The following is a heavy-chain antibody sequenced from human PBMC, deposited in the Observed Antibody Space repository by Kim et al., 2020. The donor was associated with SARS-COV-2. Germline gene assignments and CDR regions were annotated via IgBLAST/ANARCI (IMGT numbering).Heavy chain of an antibody. Sequence: SGPTLVKPTQTLTLTCTFSGFSLSTSGMSVSWIRQPPGKALEWLALIDYDDDKLYSTSLKTRLTISRDTSKNQVVLTMTNMNPVDTATYYCARSTAVTTPLLSTGDWYFDVWGRGTLVTVSS. CDR2: IDYDDDK. CDR3: ARSTAVTTPLLSTGDWYFDV. D-gene: IGHD4-17*01. J-gene: IGHJ2*01. CDR1: GFSLSTSGMS. V-gene: IGHV2-70*12.